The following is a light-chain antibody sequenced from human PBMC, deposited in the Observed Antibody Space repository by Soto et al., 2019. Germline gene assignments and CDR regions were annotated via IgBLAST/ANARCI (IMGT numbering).Light chain of an antibody. CDR1: QGIRDD. Sequence: ALQMTQSPSSLSASVGDRVTITCRASQGIRDDLGWYQHKPGKAPKLLIYATSFLQSGVPSRFSGSGSGTDFTLTISSLQPEDFATYSCLQDYEYPRTFGQGTRVEV. CDR2: ATS. CDR3: LQDYEYPRT. V-gene: IGKV1-6*02. J-gene: IGKJ1*01.